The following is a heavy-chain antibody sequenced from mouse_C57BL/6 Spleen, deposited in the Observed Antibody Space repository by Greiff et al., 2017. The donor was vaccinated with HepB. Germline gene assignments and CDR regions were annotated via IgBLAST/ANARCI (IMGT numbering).Heavy chain of an antibody. CDR3: TREGELGPYYYAMDY. CDR1: GYTFTSYW. Sequence: VQLQQSGTVLARPGASVKMSCKTSGYTFTSYWMHWVKQRPGQGLEWIGAIYPGNSDTSYNQKFKGKAKLTAVTSASTAYMELSSLTNEDSAVYYCTREGELGPYYYAMDYWGQGTSVTVSS. J-gene: IGHJ4*01. V-gene: IGHV1-5*01. CDR2: IYPGNSDT. D-gene: IGHD4-1*01.